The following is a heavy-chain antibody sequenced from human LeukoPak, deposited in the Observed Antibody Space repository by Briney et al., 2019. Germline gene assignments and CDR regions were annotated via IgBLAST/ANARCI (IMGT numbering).Heavy chain of an antibody. CDR3: AKVGGYSYGPDAFDI. V-gene: IGHV3-23*01. J-gene: IGHJ3*02. Sequence: GGSLRLSCAASGFTFSSYAMSWVRQAPGKGLEWVSAISGSGGSTYYADPVKGRFTISRDNSKNTLYLQMNSLRAEDTAVYYCAKVGGYSYGPDAFDIWGQGTMVTVSS. CDR1: GFTFSSYA. D-gene: IGHD5-18*01. CDR2: ISGSGGST.